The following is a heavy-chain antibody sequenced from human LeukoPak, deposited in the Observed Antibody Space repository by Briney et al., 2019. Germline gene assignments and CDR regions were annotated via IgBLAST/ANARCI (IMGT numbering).Heavy chain of an antibody. CDR3: ARGSSYDSQRYDLGYFGP. D-gene: IGHD3-10*01. CDR1: GGSFSSFY. J-gene: IGHJ5*02. Sequence: SETLSLTCADFGGSFSSFYWTWFRQPPGKGLEWIGEINHSGDTNYNPSLKSRVSMSVDTSKNQFSMKLVLVTAADTAVYYCARGSSYDSQRYDLGYFGPWGQGTLVTVSS. V-gene: IGHV4-34*01. CDR2: INHSGDT.